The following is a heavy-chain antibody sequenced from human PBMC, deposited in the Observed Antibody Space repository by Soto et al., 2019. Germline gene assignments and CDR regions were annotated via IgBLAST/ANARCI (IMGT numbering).Heavy chain of an antibody. V-gene: IGHV4-31*03. CDR2: IYYSGST. J-gene: IGHJ6*02. CDR3: ARDWAGAKGGYYYYYGMDV. CDR1: GGSISSGGYY. Sequence: QVQLQESGPGLVKPSQTLSLTCTVSGGSISSGGYYWSWIRQHPGKGLEWIGYIYYSGSTYYNPSLKSRVTISVDTSKNQFSLKLSSVTAADTAVYYCARDWAGAKGGYYYYYGMDVWGQGTTVTVSS. D-gene: IGHD1-26*01.